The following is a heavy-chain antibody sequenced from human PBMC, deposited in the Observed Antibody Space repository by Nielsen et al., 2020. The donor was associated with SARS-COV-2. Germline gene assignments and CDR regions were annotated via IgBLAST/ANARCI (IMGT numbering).Heavy chain of an antibody. Sequence: GESLKISCAASGFTFSSYGMHWVRQAPGKGLEWVAVISYDGSNKYYADSVKGRFTISRDNSKNTLYLQMNSLRAEDTAVYYCARSPRGYYDSSGYYYAPYYFDYWGQGTLVTVSS. D-gene: IGHD3-22*01. CDR1: GFTFSSYG. CDR3: ARSPRGYYDSSGYYYAPYYFDY. CDR2: ISYDGSNK. V-gene: IGHV3-30*03. J-gene: IGHJ4*02.